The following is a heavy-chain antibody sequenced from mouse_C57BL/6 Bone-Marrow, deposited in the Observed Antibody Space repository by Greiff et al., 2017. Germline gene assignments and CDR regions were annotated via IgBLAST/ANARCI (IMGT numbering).Heavy chain of an antibody. CDR3: ARGDYYARDY. CDR2: INYDGSST. V-gene: IGHV5-16*01. Sequence: EVMLVESEGGLVQPGSSMNLSCTASGFTFSDYYLAWVRQVPEKGLEWVANINYDGSSTYYLDSLKSRFIISRDNAKNILYLQMSSLKSEDTATYYCARGDYYARDYWGQGTSVTVSA. CDR1: GFTFSDYY. J-gene: IGHJ4*01.